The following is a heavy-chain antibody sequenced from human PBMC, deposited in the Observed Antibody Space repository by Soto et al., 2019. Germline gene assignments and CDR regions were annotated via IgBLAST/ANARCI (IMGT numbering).Heavy chain of an antibody. D-gene: IGHD6-13*01. CDR3: AFPAIAAAGKKGFDY. CDR2: ISGSGGST. Sequence: PGGSLRLSCAASGFTFNNYAMSWVSQAPGKGLEWVSGISGSGGSTYYADSVKGRFTISRDNSKNTLYLQMNSLRVEDTAIYYCAFPAIAAAGKKGFDYWGQGTLVTVSS. V-gene: IGHV3-23*01. J-gene: IGHJ4*02. CDR1: GFTFNNYA.